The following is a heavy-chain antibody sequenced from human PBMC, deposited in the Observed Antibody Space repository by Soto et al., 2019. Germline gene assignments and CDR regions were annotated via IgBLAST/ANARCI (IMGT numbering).Heavy chain of an antibody. D-gene: IGHD3-10*01. V-gene: IGHV3-48*03. CDR1: GFTFSSYE. J-gene: IGHJ5*01. CDR2: ISSSGSTI. CDR3: AREDPYSGSGPHWFDP. Sequence: GGSLRLSCAASGFTFSSYEMNWVRQAPGKGLEWGSYISSSGSTIYYADSVKGRFTISRDNAKNSLYLQMNSLRAEDTAVYYCAREDPYSGSGPHWFDPSGQGCLFAV.